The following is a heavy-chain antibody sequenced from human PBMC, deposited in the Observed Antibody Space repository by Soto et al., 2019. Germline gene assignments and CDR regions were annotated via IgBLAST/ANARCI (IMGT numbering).Heavy chain of an antibody. D-gene: IGHD3-3*01. Sequence: PSETLSLTCTVSGGSISSSSYYWGWIRQPPGKVLEWIGSIYYSVGTYYNPSLKSRVTISVDSSKNQFSLKLSSVTAADTAVYYCAATYYDFWSGYYDYWGQGTLFTVSS. J-gene: IGHJ4*02. CDR2: IYYSVGT. CDR1: GGSISSSSYY. V-gene: IGHV4-39*01. CDR3: AATYYDFWSGYYDY.